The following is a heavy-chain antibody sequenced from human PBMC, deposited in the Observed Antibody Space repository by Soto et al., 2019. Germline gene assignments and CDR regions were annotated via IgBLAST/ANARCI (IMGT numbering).Heavy chain of an antibody. CDR1: GGTFSSYA. V-gene: IGHV1-69*13. D-gene: IGHD5-18*01. CDR2: IIPIFGTA. Sequence: SVKVSCKASGGTFSSYAISWVRQAPGQGLEWMGGIIPIFGTANYAQKFQGRVTITADESTSTAYMELSSLRSEDTAVYYCARMTAMVTPYFDYWGQGTLVTVSS. J-gene: IGHJ4*02. CDR3: ARMTAMVTPYFDY.